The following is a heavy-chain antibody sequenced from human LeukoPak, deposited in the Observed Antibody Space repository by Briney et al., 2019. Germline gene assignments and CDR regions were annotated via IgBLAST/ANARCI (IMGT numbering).Heavy chain of an antibody. CDR1: GFTFSSYA. Sequence: GGSLRLSCASSGFTFSSYAMSWVRQAPGKGLEWVSTIGGTGVRTYYADSVKGRFTISRDNAKNSLYLQMNSLRAEDTAVYYCARVFSPSSSWPWGQGTLVTVSS. V-gene: IGHV3-23*01. J-gene: IGHJ5*02. CDR2: IGGTGVRT. CDR3: ARVFSPSSSWP. D-gene: IGHD6-13*01.